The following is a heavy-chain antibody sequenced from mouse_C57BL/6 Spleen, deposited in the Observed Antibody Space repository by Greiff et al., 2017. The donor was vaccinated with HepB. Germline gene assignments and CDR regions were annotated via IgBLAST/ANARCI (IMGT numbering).Heavy chain of an antibody. V-gene: IGHV1-4*01. CDR1: GYTFTSYT. Sequence: VQLQQSGAELARPGASVKMSCKASGYTFTSYTMHWVKQRPGQGLEWIGYINPSSGYTKYNQKFKDKATLTADKSSSTAYMQLSSLTSEDSAAYYCARGGNYAMDYWGQGTSVTVAS. CDR2: INPSSGYT. J-gene: IGHJ4*01. CDR3: ARGGNYAMDY.